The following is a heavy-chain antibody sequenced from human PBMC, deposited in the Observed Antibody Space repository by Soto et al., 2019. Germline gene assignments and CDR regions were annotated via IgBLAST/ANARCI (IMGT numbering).Heavy chain of an antibody. CDR2: IYHTGST. CDR1: GGSISTVGHY. D-gene: IGHD1-1*01. J-gene: IGHJ4*02. Sequence: SETLSLTCSVSGGSISTVGHYWTWIRQPPGKGLEWIGSIYHTGSTYYSKSLRSRLTMSVDTSKSQFSPRLSSVTAADTAVYYCARSTGTLRSRNSDYWCQGSLVTVS. CDR3: ARSTGTLRSRNSDY. V-gene: IGHV4-31*03.